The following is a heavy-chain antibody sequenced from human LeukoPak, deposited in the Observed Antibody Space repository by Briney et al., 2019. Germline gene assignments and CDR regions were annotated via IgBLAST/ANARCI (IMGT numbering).Heavy chain of an antibody. CDR2: IHYIGST. J-gene: IGHJ4*02. D-gene: IGHD3-22*01. CDR3: ARASLYYYDSSGYYIDY. Sequence: SETLSFTCTVAGGSISSYYWSWIRQPPGKGLGWIGYIHYIGSTNYNPSLKSRVTISVDTSKNQSSLKLSSVTAADTAVYYCARASLYYYDSSGYYIDYWGQGTLVTVSS. CDR1: GGSISSYY. V-gene: IGHV4-59*01.